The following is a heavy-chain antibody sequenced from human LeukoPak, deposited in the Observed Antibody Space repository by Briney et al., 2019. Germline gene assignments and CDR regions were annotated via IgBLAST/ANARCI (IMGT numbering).Heavy chain of an antibody. Sequence: SETLSLTCTVSGGSISSSSYYWGWIRQPPGKGLEWIGSIYHSGSTYYNPSLKSRVTISVDTSKNQFSLKLSSVTAADTAVYYCARGVVPAAIFSFRGAFDIWGQGTMVTVSS. CDR2: IYHSGST. CDR3: ARGVVPAAIFSFRGAFDI. J-gene: IGHJ3*02. D-gene: IGHD2-2*02. CDR1: GGSISSSSYY. V-gene: IGHV4-39*07.